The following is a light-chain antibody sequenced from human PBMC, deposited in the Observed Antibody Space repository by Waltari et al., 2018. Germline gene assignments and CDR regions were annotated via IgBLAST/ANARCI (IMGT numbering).Light chain of an antibody. CDR1: NIETKS. Sequence: SYVLTQPPSVSVAPGKTARITCGGNNIETKSVHWYQQKPGQAPILVISYDRDRPSGIPERFSGSNSGNTATLTISRVEAADEADYYCQVWDANNDPGVFGTGTEVTVL. V-gene: IGLV3-21*04. CDR2: YDR. J-gene: IGLJ1*01. CDR3: QVWDANNDPGV.